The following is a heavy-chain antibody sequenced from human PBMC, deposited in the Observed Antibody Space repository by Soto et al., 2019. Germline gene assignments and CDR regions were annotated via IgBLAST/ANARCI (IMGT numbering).Heavy chain of an antibody. CDR2: ISYDGSNK. Sequence: HVQLVESGGGVVQPGRSLRLSCAASGFTFSSYAMHWVRQAPGKGLEWVAVISYDGSNKYYADSVKGRFTISRDNSKNTLYLQMNSLRAEDTAVYYCARLIVGASGDWFDPWGQGTLVTVSS. CDR3: ARLIVGASGDWFDP. V-gene: IGHV3-30-3*01. CDR1: GFTFSSYA. D-gene: IGHD1-26*01. J-gene: IGHJ5*02.